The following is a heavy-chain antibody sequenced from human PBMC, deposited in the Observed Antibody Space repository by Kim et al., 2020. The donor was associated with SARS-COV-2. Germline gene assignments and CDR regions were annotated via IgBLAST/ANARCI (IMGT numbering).Heavy chain of an antibody. J-gene: IGHJ4*02. CDR2: NT. Sequence: NTGSAQKVQGRVTMTRNTSISTAYMELSSLRSEDTAVYYCARGGRSSVDYWGQGTLVTVSS. V-gene: IGHV1-8*01. D-gene: IGHD6-6*01. CDR3: ARGGRSSVDY.